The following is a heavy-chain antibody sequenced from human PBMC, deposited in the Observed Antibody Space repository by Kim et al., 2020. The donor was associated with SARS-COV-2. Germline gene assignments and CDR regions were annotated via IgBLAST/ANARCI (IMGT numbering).Heavy chain of an antibody. D-gene: IGHD3-9*01. V-gene: IGHV7-4-1*02. Sequence: ASVKVSCKTSGYTFSGYAMNWVRQAPGQGLEWMGWINTNTGNPTYAQGFTGRFVFSLDTSVNTAYLQISSLKAEDTAVYYCARDPRPLRYFDLRVWWDYWGQGTLVTVSS. CDR3: ARDPRPLRYFDLRVWWDY. J-gene: IGHJ4*02. CDR1: GYTFSGYA. CDR2: INTNTGNP.